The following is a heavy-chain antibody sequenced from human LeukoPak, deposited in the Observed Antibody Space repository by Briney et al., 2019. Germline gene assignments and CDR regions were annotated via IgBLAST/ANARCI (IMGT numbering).Heavy chain of an antibody. CDR2: ISGSGGST. V-gene: IGHV3-23*01. CDR1: GLTFCNYA. CDR3: AKGAGTSEYYFDY. J-gene: IGHJ4*02. Sequence: GGSLRLACAASGLTFCNYAMSWVRQAPGKGLEWVSAISGSGGSTYQAGSVRGRFTISRDNSKNTLYPQMNSLRAEDTAVYYCAKGAGTSEYYFDYWGQGTLVTVSS. D-gene: IGHD1-7*01.